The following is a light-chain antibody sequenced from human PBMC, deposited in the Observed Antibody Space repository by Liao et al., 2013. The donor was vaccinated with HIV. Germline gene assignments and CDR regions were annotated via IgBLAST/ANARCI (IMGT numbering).Light chain of an antibody. CDR2: QDR. CDR3: QTWDSNTGV. J-gene: IGLJ2*01. V-gene: IGLV3-1*01. CDR1: KLGNKY. Sequence: SYEVTQPPSVSVSPGQTASISCSGDKLGNKYVCWYQQKPGQSPVLVISQDRERPSGIPERFSGSNSGNTATLTISGTQPMDEADYYCQTWDSNTGVFGGGTKLTVL.